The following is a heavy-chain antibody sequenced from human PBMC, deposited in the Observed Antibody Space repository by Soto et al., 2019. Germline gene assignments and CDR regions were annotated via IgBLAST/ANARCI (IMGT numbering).Heavy chain of an antibody. CDR1: GGTFSRYA. D-gene: IGHD3-22*01. Sequence: SVKVSCKASGGTFSRYAISWVRQAPGQGLEWMGGIIPIFGTANYAQKFQGRVTITADESTSTAYMELSSLRSEDTAVYYCAREYYYEISGYYSLDYWGQGTLVAVSS. CDR3: AREYYYEISGYYSLDY. CDR2: IIPIFGTA. V-gene: IGHV1-69*13. J-gene: IGHJ4*02.